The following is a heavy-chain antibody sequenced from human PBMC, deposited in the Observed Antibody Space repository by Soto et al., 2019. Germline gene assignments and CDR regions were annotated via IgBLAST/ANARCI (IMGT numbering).Heavy chain of an antibody. CDR3: ARLGHDSSDKEGSYGMDV. V-gene: IGHV5-10-1*01. CDR1: GYSFTSYW. Sequence: PGESLKISCKGSGYSFTSYWISWVRQVPGKGLEWMGRIDPSDSYTNYSPSFQCHVTISADMSISTAYLQWSSLKASDTAMYYCARLGHDSSDKEGSYGMDVWGQGTTVTVSS. CDR2: IDPSDSYT. D-gene: IGHD3-22*01. J-gene: IGHJ6*02.